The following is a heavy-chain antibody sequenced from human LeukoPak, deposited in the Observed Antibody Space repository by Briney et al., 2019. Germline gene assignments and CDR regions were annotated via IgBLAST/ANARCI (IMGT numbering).Heavy chain of an antibody. V-gene: IGHV3-74*01. D-gene: IGHD6-6*01. CDR3: AKRYSSSSSFDY. CDR1: GFTFSRHW. Sequence: GGSLRLSCAASGFTFSRHWMHWVRQAPGKGLVWVSRTNSDGSSTDYADSVKGRFTISRDNAKNTLYLQMNSLRAEDTAVYYCAKRYSSSSSFDYWGQGTLVTVSS. J-gene: IGHJ4*02. CDR2: TNSDGSST.